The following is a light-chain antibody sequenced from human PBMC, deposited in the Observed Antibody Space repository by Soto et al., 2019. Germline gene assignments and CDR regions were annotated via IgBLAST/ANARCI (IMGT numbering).Light chain of an antibody. CDR1: QNVRKN. Sequence: ETVMTQSPVALSVSPGERATLSCRARQNVRKNLAWYQQKPGQAPRLLIYGASTRATGIPARFSGDGSGTEFTLTIDSLQSEDFVGYYCLQYDGWRRTFGQGTGLESK. V-gene: IGKV3-15*01. CDR2: GAS. J-gene: IGKJ5*01. CDR3: LQYDGWRRT.